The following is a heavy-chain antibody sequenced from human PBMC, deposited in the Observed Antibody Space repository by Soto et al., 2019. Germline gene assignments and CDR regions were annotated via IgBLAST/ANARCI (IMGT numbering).Heavy chain of an antibody. CDR1: GGTFSSYA. V-gene: IGHV1-69*01. CDR3: ARRGGDSSHYPLYYFDY. J-gene: IGHJ4*02. Sequence: QVQLVQSGAEVKKPGSSVKVSCKASGGTFSSYAISWVRQAPGQGLEWMGGIIPIFGTANYAQKFQGRVTITADESTSTAYMALSSLRSEDTAVYYCARRGGDSSHYPLYYFDYWGQGTLVTVSS. CDR2: IIPIFGTA. D-gene: IGHD4-4*01.